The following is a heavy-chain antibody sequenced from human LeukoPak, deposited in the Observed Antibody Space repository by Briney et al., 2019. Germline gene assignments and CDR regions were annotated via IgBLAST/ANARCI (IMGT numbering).Heavy chain of an antibody. CDR3: ARDRSYDFWSGYSTPDY. CDR1: GFTFSNYD. Sequence: GGSLRLSCAASGFTFSNYDMSWVRQAPGKGLEWVAVIWYDGSNKYYADSVKGRFTISRDNSKNTLDLQMNSLRAEDTAVYYCARDRSYDFWSGYSTPDYWGQGTLVTVSS. J-gene: IGHJ4*02. D-gene: IGHD3-3*01. CDR2: IWYDGSNK. V-gene: IGHV3-33*08.